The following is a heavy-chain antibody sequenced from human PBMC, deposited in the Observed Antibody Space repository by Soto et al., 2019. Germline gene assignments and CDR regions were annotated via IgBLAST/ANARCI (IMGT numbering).Heavy chain of an antibody. Sequence: QEQLVESGGDVVQPGRSLKLSCAASGFTFSANAMHWVRQAPGKGLEWVAVIAYDGTIKIYRDSVKGRFTISRDDSKSTLYLQVNSLIPEDTDVYYCERDKIKGAPDYLDSWGQGTLVTVSS. CDR1: GFTFSANA. CDR3: ERDKIKGAPDYLDS. CDR2: IAYDGTIK. J-gene: IGHJ4*02. D-gene: IGHD1-26*01. V-gene: IGHV3-30-3*01.